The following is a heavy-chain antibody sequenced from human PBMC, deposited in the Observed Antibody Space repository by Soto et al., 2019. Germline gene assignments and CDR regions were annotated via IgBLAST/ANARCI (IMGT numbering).Heavy chain of an antibody. J-gene: IGHJ6*02. D-gene: IGHD6-13*01. CDR3: AREEGDSWPLYYYGMDV. Sequence: PGGSLRLSCAASGFTFSSYNMNWVRQAPGKGLEWVSSISSSSSYIYYADSVKGRFAISRDNAKNSLYLQMNSLRAEDTAVYYCAREEGDSWPLYYYGMDVWGQGTTVTVSS. CDR1: GFTFSSYN. V-gene: IGHV3-21*01. CDR2: ISSSSSYI.